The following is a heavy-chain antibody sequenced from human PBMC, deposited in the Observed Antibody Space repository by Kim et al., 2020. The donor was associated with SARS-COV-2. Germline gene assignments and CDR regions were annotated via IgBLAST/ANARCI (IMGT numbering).Heavy chain of an antibody. D-gene: IGHD3-10*01. V-gene: IGHV3-23*01. J-gene: IGHJ5*02. Sequence: ADSVKGRFTISRDNSKNTLYLQMNSLRAEDTAVYYCARVMVRGTQNWFDPWGQGTLVTVSS. CDR3: ARVMVRGTQNWFDP.